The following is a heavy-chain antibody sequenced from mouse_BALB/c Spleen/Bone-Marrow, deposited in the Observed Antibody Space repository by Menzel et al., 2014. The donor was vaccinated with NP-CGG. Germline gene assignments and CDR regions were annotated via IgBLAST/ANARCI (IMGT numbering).Heavy chain of an antibody. V-gene: IGHV7-3*02. CDR2: IRNKANGHTT. J-gene: IGHJ1*01. Sequence: EVKLVESGGGLVQPGGSLRLSCATSGVTFTDYYMSWVCQPPGKALEWLGFIRNKANGHTTEYSASVKGRFTISRDNSQSILYLQMNTLRAEDSATYYCARDINDGYYWYFDVWGAGTTVTVSS. D-gene: IGHD2-3*01. CDR3: ARDINDGYYWYFDV. CDR1: GVTFTDYY.